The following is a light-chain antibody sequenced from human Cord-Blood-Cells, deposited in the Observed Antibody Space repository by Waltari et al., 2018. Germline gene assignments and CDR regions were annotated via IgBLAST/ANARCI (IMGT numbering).Light chain of an antibody. Sequence: DIQMTQSPSSLSASVGDRVTITCRASQSISSYLNWYQQKPGKAPKLLIYAASSLQSGLPARFSGSGAGTDFTLTIRSLQPEDFATYYCQQSYSTPYTFGQGTKLEIK. CDR2: AAS. CDR1: QSISSY. J-gene: IGKJ2*01. CDR3: QQSYSTPYT. V-gene: IGKV1-39*01.